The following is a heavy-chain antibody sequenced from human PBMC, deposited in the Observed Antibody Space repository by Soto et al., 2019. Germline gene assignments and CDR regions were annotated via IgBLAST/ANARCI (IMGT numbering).Heavy chain of an antibody. CDR1: GDSISSVNW. Sequence: QVQLQESGPGLVKPSETLSLTCAVSGDSISSVNWWSWVRQSPGQGLEWIGDIYHTGITNYNPSLQSRVTISVDKFKNEFSLKLTSATAADTAVYYCARSPGYFTSSSLDPWGQGTLVTVSS. CDR2: IYHTGIT. CDR3: ARSPGYFTSSSLDP. D-gene: IGHD2-8*01. V-gene: IGHV4-4*02. J-gene: IGHJ5*02.